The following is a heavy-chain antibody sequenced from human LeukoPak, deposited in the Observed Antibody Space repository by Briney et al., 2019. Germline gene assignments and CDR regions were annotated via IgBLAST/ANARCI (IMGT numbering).Heavy chain of an antibody. CDR1: GFTVSSNY. J-gene: IGHJ4*02. CDR3: AKNVRYYDSSGYYY. D-gene: IGHD3-22*01. CDR2: IYSGGST. V-gene: IGHV3-53*01. Sequence: PGGSLRLSCAASGFTVSSNYMSWVRQAPGKGLEWVSVIYSGGSTYYADSVKGRFTISRDNSKNTLYLQMNSLRAGDTAVYYCAKNVRYYDSSGYYYWGQGTLVTVSS.